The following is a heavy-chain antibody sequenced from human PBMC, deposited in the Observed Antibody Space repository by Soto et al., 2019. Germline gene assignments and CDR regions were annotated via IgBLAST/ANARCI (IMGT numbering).Heavy chain of an antibody. Sequence: PGGSLRLSCSASGFTFRSYGIHWVRQAPGKGLEWVAVISSDGRKIFYADSVKGRFTVSRDNAKNTLDLQMDRLRAEDTAVYYCAKDRVDTSPGFYGMDVWGQGTTVTVSS. CDR1: GFTFRSYG. CDR2: ISSDGRKI. D-gene: IGHD5-18*01. V-gene: IGHV3-30*18. CDR3: AKDRVDTSPGFYGMDV. J-gene: IGHJ6*02.